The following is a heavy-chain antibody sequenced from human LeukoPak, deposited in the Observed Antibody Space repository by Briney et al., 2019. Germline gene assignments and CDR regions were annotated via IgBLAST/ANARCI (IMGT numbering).Heavy chain of an antibody. CDR2: IYYSGST. CDR3: ARQGAPLIVVVIEWFDP. J-gene: IGHJ5*02. D-gene: IGHD3-22*01. CDR1: GGSISSSSYY. V-gene: IGHV4-39*01. Sequence: SEPLSLTCTVSGGSISSSSYYWGWIRQPPGKGLEWIGSIYYSGSTYYNPSLKSRVTISLDTSKNQFSLKLSSVTAADTAVYYCARQGAPLIVVVIEWFDPWGQGTLVTVSS.